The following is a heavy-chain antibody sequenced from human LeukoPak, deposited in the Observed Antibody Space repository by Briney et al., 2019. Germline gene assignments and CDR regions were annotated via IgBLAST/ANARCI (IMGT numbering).Heavy chain of an antibody. CDR3: ARLIARIAAAGKNWFDP. V-gene: IGHV4-34*01. Sequence: SETLSLTCAVYGGSFSGYYWSWIRQPPGKGLEWIGEINHSGSTNYNPSLKSRVTISVDTSKNQSSLKLSSVTAADTAVYYCARLIARIAAAGKNWFDPWGQGTLVTVSS. CDR1: GGSFSGYY. J-gene: IGHJ5*02. D-gene: IGHD6-13*01. CDR2: INHSGST.